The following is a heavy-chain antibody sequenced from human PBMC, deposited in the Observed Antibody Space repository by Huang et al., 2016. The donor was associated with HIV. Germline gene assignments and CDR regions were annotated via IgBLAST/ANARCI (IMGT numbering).Heavy chain of an antibody. V-gene: IGHV4-34*01. CDR1: GGSFTTYY. CDR3: ARGRKWLHMRGAYYLDD. J-gene: IGHJ4*02. Sequence: QEWGAGLLQPSETLSLTCAVYGGSFTTYYWTWVRQLPGKGLEWLGEINHSGSTNYNPYLNTRLSISIDTAKNLFSLKRKSLTAADTAVHYCARGRKWLHMRGAYYLDDWSQGTLVIVSS. D-gene: IGHD3-22*01. CDR2: INHSGST.